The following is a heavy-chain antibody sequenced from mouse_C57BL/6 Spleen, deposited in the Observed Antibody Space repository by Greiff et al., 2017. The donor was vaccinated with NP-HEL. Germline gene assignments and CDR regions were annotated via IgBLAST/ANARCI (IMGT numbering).Heavy chain of an antibody. V-gene: IGHV1-81*01. CDR1: GYTFTSYG. D-gene: IGHD1-1*01. CDR3: AREGGYNLLLRGDY. J-gene: IGHJ4*01. Sequence: VQLQQSGAELARPGASVKLSCKASGYTFTSYGISWVKQRTGQGLEWIGEIYPRSGNTYYNEKFKGKATLTADKSSSTAYMEIRSLTSEDSAVYFCAREGGYNLLLRGDYWGQGTSVTVSS. CDR2: IYPRSGNT.